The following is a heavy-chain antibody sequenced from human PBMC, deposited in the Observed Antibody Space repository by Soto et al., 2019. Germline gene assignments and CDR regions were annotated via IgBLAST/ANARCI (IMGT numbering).Heavy chain of an antibody. Sequence: GGSLRLSCAASGFTFSSYGMHWVRQDPGKGLEWVAVIWYDGSNKYYADSVKGRFTISRDNSKNTQYLQRNSLRAEVTAVYYCAKDWEPADSGQSGVDGYGMDVWGQGTTVTVSS. CDR2: IWYDGSNK. D-gene: IGHD1-26*01. J-gene: IGHJ6*02. CDR1: GFTFSSYG. CDR3: AKDWEPADSGQSGVDGYGMDV. V-gene: IGHV3-33*06.